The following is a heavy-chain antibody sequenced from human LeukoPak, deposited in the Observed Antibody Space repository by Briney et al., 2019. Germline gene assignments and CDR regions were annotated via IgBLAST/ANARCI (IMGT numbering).Heavy chain of an antibody. V-gene: IGHV4-59*01. CDR1: GGSISSYY. J-gene: IGHJ4*02. CDR3: ARDGLYSSGWSGGYYFDY. Sequence: PSETLSLTCTVSGGSISSYYWSWIRQPPGKGLEWIGYIYYSGSTNYNPSLKSRVTISVDTSKNQFSLKLSSVTAADTAVYYCARDGLYSSGWSGGYYFDYWGQGTLVTVSS. D-gene: IGHD6-19*01. CDR2: IYYSGST.